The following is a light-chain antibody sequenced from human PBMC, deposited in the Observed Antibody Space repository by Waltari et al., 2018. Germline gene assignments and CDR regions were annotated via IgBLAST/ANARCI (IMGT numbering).Light chain of an antibody. CDR3: QQTYGVPLT. J-gene: IGKJ4*01. CDR1: QSILTY. CDR2: AVS. V-gene: IGKV1-39*01. Sequence: DIQMTQSPSSLSASVGDRVTITCRPSQSILTYLNWYQQKPGKAPKVLIIAVSTLQRGVPSRFSGRGSGTDFTLTISSLQPEDFATYYCQQTYGVPLTFGGGTKVEVK.